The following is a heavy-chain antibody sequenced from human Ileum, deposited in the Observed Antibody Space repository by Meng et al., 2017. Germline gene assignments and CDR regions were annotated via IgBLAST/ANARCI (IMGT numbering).Heavy chain of an antibody. CDR2: ISDSGGRI. Sequence: GESLKISCAASGFSFSNYAMSWVRRAPERGLEWVSVISDSGGRIYYTDSVKGRFTISRDNSENTLFLQMRSLRAEDTAIYFCAKGGYSFGYNDFWGQGTQVTVSS. CDR3: AKGGYSFGYNDF. D-gene: IGHD5-18*01. V-gene: IGHV3-23*01. J-gene: IGHJ4*02. CDR1: GFSFSNYA.